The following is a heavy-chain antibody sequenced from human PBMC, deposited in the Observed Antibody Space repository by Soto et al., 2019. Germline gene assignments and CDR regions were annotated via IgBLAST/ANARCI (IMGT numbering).Heavy chain of an antibody. V-gene: IGHV5-10-1*01. CDR1: GYSFTSYW. J-gene: IGHJ4*02. CDR2: IDPSDSYT. D-gene: IGHD3-10*01. Sequence: PGESLKISCKGSGYSFTSYWISWVRQMPGKGLEWMGRIDPSDSYTNYSPSFQGHVTISADKSISTAYLQWSSLRASDTAMYYCARSYGSGSYPDYWGQGTLVTVSS. CDR3: ARSYGSGSYPDY.